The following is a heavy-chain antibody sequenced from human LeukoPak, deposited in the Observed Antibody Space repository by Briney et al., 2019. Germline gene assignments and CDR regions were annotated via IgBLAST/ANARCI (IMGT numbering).Heavy chain of an antibody. CDR1: GYTFTGYY. Sequence: ASVKVSCKASGYTFTGYYMHWVRQAPGQGLEWMGRIIPILGIANYAQKFQGRVTITADKSTSTAYMELSSLRSEDTAVYYCASGSSIAAAGPGGYYYGMDVWGQGTTVTVSS. D-gene: IGHD6-13*01. CDR2: IIPILGIA. J-gene: IGHJ6*02. CDR3: ASGSSIAAAGPGGYYYGMDV. V-gene: IGHV1-69*02.